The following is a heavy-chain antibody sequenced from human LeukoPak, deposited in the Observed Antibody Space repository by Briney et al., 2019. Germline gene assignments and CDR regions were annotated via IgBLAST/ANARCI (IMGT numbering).Heavy chain of an antibody. CDR3: ARDPLDLGYCSSTSCYPGANYYYYGMDV. Sequence: GASVKVSCKAFGYTFTSYYMHWVRQAPGQGLEWMGIINPSGGSTSYAQKFQGRVTMTRVTSTSTVYMELSSLRSEDTAVYYCARDPLDLGYCSSTSCYPGANYYYYGMDVWGQGTTVTVSS. V-gene: IGHV1-46*01. D-gene: IGHD2-2*01. CDR1: GYTFTSYY. CDR2: INPSGGST. J-gene: IGHJ6*02.